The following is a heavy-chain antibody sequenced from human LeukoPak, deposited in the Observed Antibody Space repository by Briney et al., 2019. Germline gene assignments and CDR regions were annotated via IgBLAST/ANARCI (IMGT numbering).Heavy chain of an antibody. Sequence: GGSLRLSCTASGFTFSNNAMSWVRQAPGKGLEWVSSISGGSSFIYYADSVQGRFSISRDNAKNSLFLQLNSLRVEDTAVYYCARLYNSGRNVWGQGTMVTVSS. CDR2: ISGGSSFI. CDR1: GFTFSNNA. J-gene: IGHJ3*01. V-gene: IGHV3-21*01. D-gene: IGHD3-10*01. CDR3: ARLYNSGRNV.